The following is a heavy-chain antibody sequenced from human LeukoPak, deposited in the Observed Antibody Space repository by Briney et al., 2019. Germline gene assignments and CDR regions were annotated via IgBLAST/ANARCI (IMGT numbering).Heavy chain of an antibody. Sequence: PSETLSLTCTVSGYSISSGYYWGWIRQPPGKRLEWIGSIYHSGTIYYNPSLKSRVTISIDTSKNQLSLRLSSVTAADTAVYFCARDARSGPFDYWGQGTLVTVSS. J-gene: IGHJ4*02. CDR2: IYHSGTI. CDR1: GYSISSGYY. D-gene: IGHD3-10*01. CDR3: ARDARSGPFDY. V-gene: IGHV4-38-2*02.